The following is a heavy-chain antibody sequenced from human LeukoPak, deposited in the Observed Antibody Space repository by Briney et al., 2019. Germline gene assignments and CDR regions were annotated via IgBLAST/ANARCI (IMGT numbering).Heavy chain of an antibody. Sequence: PGGSLRLSCAASGFTFISYWLTWVRQAPGKGLEWVSYISSSGSTIYYADSVKGRFTISRDNAKNSLYLQMNSLRAEDTAVYYCAELGITMIGGVWGKGTTVTISS. CDR3: AELGITMIGGV. V-gene: IGHV3-48*04. CDR1: GFTFISYW. J-gene: IGHJ6*04. D-gene: IGHD3-10*02. CDR2: ISSSGSTI.